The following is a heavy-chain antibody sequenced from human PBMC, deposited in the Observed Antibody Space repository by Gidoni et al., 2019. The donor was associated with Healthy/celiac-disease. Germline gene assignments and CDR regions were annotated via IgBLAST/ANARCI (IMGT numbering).Heavy chain of an antibody. CDR3: AKDGAWAGYYYYYYMDV. D-gene: IGHD1-26*01. Sequence: EVQLSESGRGCVEPVGSVRFSWAASGFTFGRSVMSWVRQAPGKGLEWVSGISGSGCSTYYADSVKGRFTISRDNSKNTLYLQMNSLRAEDTAVYYCAKDGAWAGYYYYYYMDVWGKGTTVTVSS. V-gene: IGHV3-23*01. CDR1: GFTFGRSV. CDR2: ISGSGCST. J-gene: IGHJ6*03.